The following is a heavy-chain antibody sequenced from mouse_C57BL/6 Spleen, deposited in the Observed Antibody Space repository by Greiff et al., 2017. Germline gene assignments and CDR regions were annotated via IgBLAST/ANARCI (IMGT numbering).Heavy chain of an antibody. CDR2: IRSKSSNYAT. V-gene: IGHV10-3*01. D-gene: IGHD2-1*01. CDR1: GFTFNTYA. CDR3: VRPYGNYPYWYFDV. Sequence: DVHLVESGGGLVQPKGSLKLSCAASGFTFNTYAMHWVRQAPGRGWEWVARIRSKSSNYATYYADSVKDRFTISRDDSQSMLYLQMNNLKTEDTAMYYCVRPYGNYPYWYFDVWGTGTTVTVSS. J-gene: IGHJ1*03.